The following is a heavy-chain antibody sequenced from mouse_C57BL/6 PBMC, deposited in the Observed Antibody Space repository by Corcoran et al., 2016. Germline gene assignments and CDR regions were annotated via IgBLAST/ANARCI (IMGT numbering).Heavy chain of an antibody. Sequence: QVTLKESGPGILQSSQTLSLTCSFSGFSLSTSGMGVSWIRQPSGKGLEWLAHIYWDDDKRYNPSLKSRLTISKDTSRNRVFLKITSVDTADTATYYCARRAMGGFAYWGQGTLVTVSA. V-gene: IGHV8-12*01. CDR1: GFSLSTSGMG. J-gene: IGHJ3*01. D-gene: IGHD1-1*02. CDR3: ARRAMGGFAY. CDR2: IYWDDDK.